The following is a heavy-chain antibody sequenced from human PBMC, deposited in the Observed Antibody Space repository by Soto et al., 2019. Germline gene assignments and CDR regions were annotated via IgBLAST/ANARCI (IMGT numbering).Heavy chain of an antibody. CDR1: GFTFSSYG. J-gene: IGHJ6*02. CDR2: ISYDGSNK. CDR3: AKGLGVVVVEVVGMDV. D-gene: IGHD3-22*01. Sequence: QVQLVESGGGVVQPGRSLRLSCAASGFTFSSYGMHWVRQAPGKGLERVAVISYDGSNKYYAASVKGRFTISRDNSKNTLYLQMNSLRAEDTAVYYCAKGLGVVVVEVVGMDVWGQGTTVTVSS. V-gene: IGHV3-30*18.